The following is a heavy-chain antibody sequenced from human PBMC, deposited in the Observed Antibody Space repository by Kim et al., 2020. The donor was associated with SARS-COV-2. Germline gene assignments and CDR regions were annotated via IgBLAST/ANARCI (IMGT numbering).Heavy chain of an antibody. CDR3: ARGDTIFGVVINAFDI. D-gene: IGHD3-3*01. J-gene: IGHJ3*02. V-gene: IGHV4-31*02. Sequence: LKSRVTISVETSKNQSSLKLSSVTAADTAAYYCARGDTIFGVVINAFDIWGQGTMVTVSS.